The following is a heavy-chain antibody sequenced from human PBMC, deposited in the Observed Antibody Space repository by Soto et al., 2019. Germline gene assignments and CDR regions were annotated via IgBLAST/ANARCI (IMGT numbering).Heavy chain of an antibody. J-gene: IGHJ4*02. CDR1: GFTAPSYA. CDR2: ISGNDGTT. CDR3: AKYSSAWYGYFDY. D-gene: IGHD6-19*01. Sequence: GGSLRLSCAASGFTAPSYAMSWVRQAPGKGLEWISAISGNDGTTYYADSVKGRFTISRDISKSTLYLQIDSLRAEDTAVYYCAKYSSAWYGYFDYWGQGTLVTVSS. V-gene: IGHV3-23*01.